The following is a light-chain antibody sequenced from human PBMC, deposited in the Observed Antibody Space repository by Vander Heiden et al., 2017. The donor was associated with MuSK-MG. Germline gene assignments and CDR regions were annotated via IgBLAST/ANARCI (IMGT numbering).Light chain of an antibody. CDR3: QQYLSEFWT. J-gene: IGKJ1*01. CDR1: QSVFYSATNDNV. Sequence: DIVMTQCPESLAVSLGERATIHCESSQSVFYSATNDNVVGWFHQYAGQPPRLLIYRASNRESGVPDRFSGSGSATDFTLTNSSLQAEDVSVYYCQQYLSEFWTFGQGTRVEIK. CDR2: RAS. V-gene: IGKV4-1*01.